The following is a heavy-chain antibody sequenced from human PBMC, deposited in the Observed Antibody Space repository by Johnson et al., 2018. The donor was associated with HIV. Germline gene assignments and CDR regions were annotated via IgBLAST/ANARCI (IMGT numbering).Heavy chain of an antibody. J-gene: IGHJ3*02. CDR2: ISYDGSNK. V-gene: IGHV3-30*04. CDR3: ARDQWLAPSGAFDI. D-gene: IGHD6-19*01. Sequence: QVQLVESGGGLVKPGRSLRLSCAASGFTFSSYAMHWVRQAPGKGLEWVAVISYDGSNKYYADSVKGRFTISRDNSKNTLYLQMNSLRAEDTAVYYCARDQWLAPSGAFDIWGQGTMVTVSS. CDR1: GFTFSSYA.